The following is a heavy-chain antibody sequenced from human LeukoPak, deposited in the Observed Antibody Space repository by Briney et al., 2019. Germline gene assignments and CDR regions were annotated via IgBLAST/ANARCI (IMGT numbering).Heavy chain of an antibody. V-gene: IGHV4-39*01. CDR3: ARHSSARTYYYDSSGRYSTFDY. CDR1: GGSISSSSYY. D-gene: IGHD3-22*01. J-gene: IGHJ4*02. Sequence: PSETLSLTCTVSGGSISSSSYYWGWIRQPPGKGLEWIGSIYYSGSTYYNPSLKSRVTMSVDTSKNQFSLKLSSVTAADTAVYYCARHSSARTYYYDSSGRYSTFDYWGQGTLVTVSS. CDR2: IYYSGST.